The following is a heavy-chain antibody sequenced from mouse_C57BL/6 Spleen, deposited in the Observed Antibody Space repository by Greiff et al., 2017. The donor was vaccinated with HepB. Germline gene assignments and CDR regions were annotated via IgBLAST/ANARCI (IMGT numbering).Heavy chain of an antibody. V-gene: IGHV1-22*01. CDR3: ASCPQIYDGYSLDY. CDR2: INPNNGGT. J-gene: IGHJ2*01. CDR1: GYTFTDYN. D-gene: IGHD2-3*01. Sequence: VQLQQSGPELVKPGASVKMSCKASGYTFTDYNMHWVKQSHGKSLEWIGYINPNNGGTSYNQKFKGKATLTVNKSSSTAYMELRSLTSEDSAVYYCASCPQIYDGYSLDYWGQGTTLTVSS.